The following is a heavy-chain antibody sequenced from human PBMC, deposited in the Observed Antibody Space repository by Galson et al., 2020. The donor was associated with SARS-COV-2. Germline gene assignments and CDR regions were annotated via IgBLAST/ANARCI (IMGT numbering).Heavy chain of an antibody. J-gene: IGHJ6*02. D-gene: IGHD3-22*01. Sequence: GGSLRLSCAASGFTFSSYAMHWVRQAPGTGLEWVAVISYDGSNKYYADSVKGRFTISRDSSKNTLYLQMNSLRAEDTAVYYCARDYYDSSGYSAGMDVWGQGTTVTVSS. CDR1: GFTFSSYA. V-gene: IGHV3-30*04. CDR3: ARDYYDSSGYSAGMDV. CDR2: ISYDGSNK.